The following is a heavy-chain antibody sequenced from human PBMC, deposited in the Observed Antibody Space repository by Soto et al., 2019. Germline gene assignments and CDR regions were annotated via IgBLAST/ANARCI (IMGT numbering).Heavy chain of an antibody. D-gene: IGHD5-18*01. J-gene: IGHJ6*02. V-gene: IGHV3-7*01. Sequence: GSLRLSCAASGFTFSSYWMSWVRQAPGKGLEWVANIKQDGSEKYYVDSVKGRFTISRDNAKNSLYLQMNSLRAEGTAVYYCARERQVWLRYYYYGMDVWGQGTTVTVSS. CDR1: GFTFSSYW. CDR3: ARERQVWLRYYYYGMDV. CDR2: IKQDGSEK.